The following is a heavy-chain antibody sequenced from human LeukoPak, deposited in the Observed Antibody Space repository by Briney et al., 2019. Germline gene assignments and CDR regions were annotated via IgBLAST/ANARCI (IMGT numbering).Heavy chain of an antibody. Sequence: PGGSLRLSCAASGFTFSSYSMNWVRQAPGKGLEWVSSISSSSSYIYYADSVKGRFTISRDNAKNSLYLQMNSLRAEDTAVYYCARENDYGDDVVGFDYWGQGTLVTVSS. V-gene: IGHV3-21*01. D-gene: IGHD4-17*01. CDR2: ISSSSSYI. CDR1: GFTFSSYS. CDR3: ARENDYGDDVVGFDY. J-gene: IGHJ4*02.